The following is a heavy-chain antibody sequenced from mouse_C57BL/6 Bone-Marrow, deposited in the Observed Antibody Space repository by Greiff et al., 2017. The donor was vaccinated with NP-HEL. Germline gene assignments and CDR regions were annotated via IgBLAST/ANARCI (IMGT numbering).Heavy chain of an antibody. CDR3: ARGSNYGHYYAMGY. J-gene: IGHJ4*01. D-gene: IGHD2-5*01. V-gene: IGHV5-4*03. Sequence: DVKLVESGGGLVKPGGSLKLSCAASGFTFSSYAMSWVRQTPEQRLEWVATISDGSSYTYYPDNVKGRFTLSRDNAKNNLYLQMSDLKSEDTAMYYCARGSNYGHYYAMGYWGQGTSVTVAS. CDR1: GFTFSSYA. CDR2: ISDGSSYT.